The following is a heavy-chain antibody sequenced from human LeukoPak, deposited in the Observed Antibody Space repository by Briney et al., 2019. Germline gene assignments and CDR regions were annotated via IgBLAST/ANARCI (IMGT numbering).Heavy chain of an antibody. CDR2: ISYDGSKK. CDR3: ARDLSGRFTFDY. CDR1: GFTFTIYG. D-gene: IGHD6-19*01. Sequence: GGSLRLSCAASGFTFTIYGMHWVRQAPGKGLEWVAVISYDGSKKYYADSVKGRFTISRDNSKNTLYLQMNSLRAEDTAVYYCARDLSGRFTFDYWGQGTLVTVSS. V-gene: IGHV3-30*03. J-gene: IGHJ4*02.